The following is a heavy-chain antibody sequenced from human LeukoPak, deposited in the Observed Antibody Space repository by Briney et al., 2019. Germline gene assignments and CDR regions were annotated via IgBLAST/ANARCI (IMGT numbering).Heavy chain of an antibody. V-gene: IGHV3-9*01. CDR2: ITWSSGTI. D-gene: IGHD2-15*01. J-gene: IGHJ4*02. CDR1: GFTFDDSA. CDR3: AKDIGPRGGCSGSSCYSNYFDY. Sequence: GGSLRLSCAASGFTFDDSAMHWARQAPGKGLEWVSGITWSSGTIAYADSVKGRFTISRDNAKKSLFLQMNSLRTEDTALYYCAKDIGPRGGCSGSSCYSNYFDYWGQGILVTVSS.